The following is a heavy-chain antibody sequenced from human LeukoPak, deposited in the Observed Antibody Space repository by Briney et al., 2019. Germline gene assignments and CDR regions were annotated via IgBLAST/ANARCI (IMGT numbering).Heavy chain of an antibody. J-gene: IGHJ4*02. V-gene: IGHV4-34*01. Sequence: SETLSLTCAVYGGSLSGYNWFWIRQPPGKGLEWIGKIDHSGRTNYNPSLKSRVTISIDKSENRFSVKLTSVTAADSAVYFCARAYYYDSTGYFEDEYWGQGTLVAVSS. CDR3: ARAYYYDSTGYFEDEY. CDR2: IDHSGRT. CDR1: GGSLSGYN. D-gene: IGHD3-22*01.